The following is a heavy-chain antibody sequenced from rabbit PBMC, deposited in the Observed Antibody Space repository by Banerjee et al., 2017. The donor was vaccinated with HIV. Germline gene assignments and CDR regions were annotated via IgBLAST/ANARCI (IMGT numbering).Heavy chain of an antibody. J-gene: IGHJ6*01. CDR3: ASDGASGLGL. D-gene: IGHD4-1*01. Sequence: QSLEESGGDLVKPGASLTLTCTASGFSFSSSYYMCWVRQAPGKGLEWIACIYAGSGGSTYYASWAKGRFTISKTSSTTVTLQMTSLTAADTATYFCASDGASGLGLWGPGTLVT. V-gene: IGHV1S40*01. CDR1: GFSFSSSYY. CDR2: IYAGSGGST.